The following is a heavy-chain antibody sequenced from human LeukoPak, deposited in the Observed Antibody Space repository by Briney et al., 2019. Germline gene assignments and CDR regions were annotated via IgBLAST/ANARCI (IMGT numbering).Heavy chain of an antibody. D-gene: IGHD4-17*01. CDR3: ARDQVTYGDQGAFDI. CDR2: MNPNSGNT. V-gene: IGHV1-8*02. Sequence: ASVKVSCKASGYTFTGYYMHWVRQAPGQGLEWMGWMNPNSGNTGYAQKFQGRVTMTRNTSISTAYMELSSLRSEDTAVYYCARDQVTYGDQGAFDIWGQGTMVTVSS. CDR1: GYTFTGYY. J-gene: IGHJ3*02.